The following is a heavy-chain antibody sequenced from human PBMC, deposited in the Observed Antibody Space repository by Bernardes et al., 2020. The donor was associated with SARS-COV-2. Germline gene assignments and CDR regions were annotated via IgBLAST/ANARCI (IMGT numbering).Heavy chain of an antibody. CDR1: GFTFSSYG. V-gene: IGHV3-30*03. D-gene: IGHD3-10*01. Sequence: GGSRRLSCAASGFTFSSYGMHWVRQAPGKGLEWVAVISYDGSNKYYADSVKGRFTISRDNSKNTLYLQMNSLRAEDTAVYYCVGELLPRYGMDVWGQGTTVTVSS. CDR2: ISYDGSNK. CDR3: VGELLPRYGMDV. J-gene: IGHJ6*02.